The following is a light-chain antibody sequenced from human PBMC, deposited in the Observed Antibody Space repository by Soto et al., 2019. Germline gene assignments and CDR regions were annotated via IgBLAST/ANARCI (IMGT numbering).Light chain of an antibody. Sequence: QSALTQPASVSGSPGQSITISCTGTSSDVGGYNYVSWYQQHPGKAPKLMIYEVSNRPSGVSNRCSGSKSGNTASLTMSGLQAEDEAEYYCSSYTSSSTLEVFGGGTELTVL. CDR2: EVS. V-gene: IGLV2-14*01. CDR1: SSDVGGYNY. CDR3: SSYTSSSTLEV. J-gene: IGLJ3*02.